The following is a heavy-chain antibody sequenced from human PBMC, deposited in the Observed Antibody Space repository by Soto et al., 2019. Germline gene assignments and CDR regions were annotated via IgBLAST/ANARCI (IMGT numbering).Heavy chain of an antibody. D-gene: IGHD3-10*01. CDR3: MGVPSYLPGDY. J-gene: IGHJ4*02. V-gene: IGHV1-18*01. CDR2: ISAYNGDT. Sequence: QVQLVQSGAEVKKPGASVKVSCKASNYIFTDYAISWVRQAPGQGFEWMGWISAYNGDTIYSEKLQGSVTMTTDASTCTAYMELWSLRFDDTAVYYCMGVPSYLPGDYWGRGTQITVSS. CDR1: NYIFTDYA.